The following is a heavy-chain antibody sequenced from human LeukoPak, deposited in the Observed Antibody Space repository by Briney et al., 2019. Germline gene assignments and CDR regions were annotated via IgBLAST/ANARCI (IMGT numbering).Heavy chain of an antibody. CDR3: ARLGTGYDSSGYSIGWFDP. D-gene: IGHD3-22*01. V-gene: IGHV4-39*01. J-gene: IGHJ5*02. CDR2: IYYSGST. CDR1: GGSISISTYY. Sequence: PSETLSLTCTVSGGSISISTYYWGWIRQPPGKGLEWIGNIYYSGSTYYNPSLKSRVTISVDTSKNQFSLGLSSVTAADTAVYYCARLGTGYDSSGYSIGWFDPWGQGTLVTVSS.